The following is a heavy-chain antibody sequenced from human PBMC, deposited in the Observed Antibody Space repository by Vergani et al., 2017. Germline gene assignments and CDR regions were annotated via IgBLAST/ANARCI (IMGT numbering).Heavy chain of an antibody. Sequence: EVQLLESVGDLVQPGGSLRLSCAASGFTFIMHAMSWVRQAPGKGLEWVSTLSASDRRTHYADSVKGRFTISRDNSKNTLFLHMNSRRPEETAVYYCAQFGRSEVAGTFGAFDIWGQGTMVTVSS. J-gene: IGHJ3*02. V-gene: IGHV3-23*01. CDR2: LSASDRRT. CDR1: GFTFIMHA. CDR3: AQFGRSEVAGTFGAFDI. D-gene: IGHD6-19*01.